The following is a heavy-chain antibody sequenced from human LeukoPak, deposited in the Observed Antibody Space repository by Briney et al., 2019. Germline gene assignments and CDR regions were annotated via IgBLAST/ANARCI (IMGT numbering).Heavy chain of an antibody. CDR1: GFTFSSYA. CDR2: ISYDGSNK. CDR3: ARGYSSSWYYFDY. V-gene: IGHV3-30*04. D-gene: IGHD6-13*01. Sequence: GGSLRPSCAASGFTFSSYAMHWVRQAPGKGLEWVAVISYDGSNKYYADSVKGRFTISRDNSKNTLYLQMNSLRAEDTAVYYCARGYSSSWYYFDYWGQGTLVTVSS. J-gene: IGHJ4*02.